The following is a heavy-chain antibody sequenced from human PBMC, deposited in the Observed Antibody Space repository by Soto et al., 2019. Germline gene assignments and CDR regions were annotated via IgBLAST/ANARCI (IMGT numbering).Heavy chain of an antibody. CDR1: GGSFSGYY. Sequence: QVQLQQWGAGLLKPSETLSLTCAVYGGSFSGYYWSWIRQPPGKGLEWIGEINHSGSTNYNPSLKSRVTIPVDTSKNQFSLKLSSVTAADTAVYYCARTGYHATSVRYWGQGTLVTVSS. D-gene: IGHD5-12*01. CDR2: INHSGST. CDR3: ARTGYHATSVRY. V-gene: IGHV4-34*01. J-gene: IGHJ4*02.